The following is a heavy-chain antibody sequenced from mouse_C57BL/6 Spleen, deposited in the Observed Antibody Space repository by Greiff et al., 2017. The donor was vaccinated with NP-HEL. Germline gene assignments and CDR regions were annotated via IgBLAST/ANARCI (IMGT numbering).Heavy chain of an antibody. Sequence: VQLQQPGAELVRPGSSVKLSCKASGYTFTSYWMHWVKQRPIQGLEWIGNIDPSDSETHYNQKFKDKATLTVDKSSSTAYMQLSSLTSEDSAVYYCARTEKDSYYGRSLHFDYWGQGTTLTVSS. V-gene: IGHV1-52*01. CDR3: ARTEKDSYYGRSLHFDY. CDR2: IDPSDSET. J-gene: IGHJ2*01. D-gene: IGHD1-1*01. CDR1: GYTFTSYW.